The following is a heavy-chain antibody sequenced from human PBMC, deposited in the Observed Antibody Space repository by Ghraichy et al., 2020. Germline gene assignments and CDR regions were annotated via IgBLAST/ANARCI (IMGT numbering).Heavy chain of an antibody. CDR2: INPNSGGT. V-gene: IGHV1-2*02. Sequence: ASVKVSCKASGYTFTGYYMHWVRQAPGQGLEWMGWINPNSGGTNYAQKFQGRVTMTRDTSISTAYMELSRLRSDDTAVYYCARVYYDSSGYSGFDYWGQGTLVTVSS. CDR1: GYTFTGYY. CDR3: ARVYYDSSGYSGFDY. D-gene: IGHD3-22*01. J-gene: IGHJ4*02.